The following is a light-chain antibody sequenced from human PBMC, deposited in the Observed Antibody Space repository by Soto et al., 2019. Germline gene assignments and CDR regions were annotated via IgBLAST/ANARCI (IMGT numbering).Light chain of an antibody. CDR3: FSFTTTRTHV. CDR2: EVN. V-gene: IGLV2-14*01. CDR1: SSDIGAYDY. Sequence: SALTQPASLSGSPGQSITISCTGTSSDIGAYDYVSWFQQHPGKAPKLMISEVNNRPSGVSNRFSGSKSGNTAYLTISGLQVEDEAEYFCFSFTTTRTHVFGTGTKVTVL. J-gene: IGLJ1*01.